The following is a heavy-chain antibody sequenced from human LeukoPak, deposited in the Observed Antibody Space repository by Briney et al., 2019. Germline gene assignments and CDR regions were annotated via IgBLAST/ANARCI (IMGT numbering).Heavy chain of an antibody. D-gene: IGHD6-19*01. CDR2: IYYSGST. CDR1: GGSISSYY. Sequence: SETLSLTCTVSGGSISSYYWSWIRQPPGKGLEWIGYIYYSGSTNYNPSLKSRVTISVDTSKNQFSLKLSSVTAADTAVYYCARSPPGYSRGWGNNWFDPWGQGTLVTVSS. J-gene: IGHJ5*02. V-gene: IGHV4-59*08. CDR3: ARSPPGYSRGWGNNWFDP.